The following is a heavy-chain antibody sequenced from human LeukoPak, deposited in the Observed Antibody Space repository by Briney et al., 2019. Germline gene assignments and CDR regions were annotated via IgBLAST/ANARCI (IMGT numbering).Heavy chain of an antibody. Sequence: GESLMIPCKGSGYTFTSYWVGWVRHMPGKGLEWMGLVYPGDSETRYSPSFQRQVTISADKSISTAYLQWNSLEAADTATYYCARLLHQLLHVNGSYFDYWGQGALVTVSS. CDR3: ARLLHQLLHVNGSYFDY. CDR1: GYTFTSYW. V-gene: IGHV5-51*01. CDR2: VYPGDSET. J-gene: IGHJ4*02. D-gene: IGHD4-11*01.